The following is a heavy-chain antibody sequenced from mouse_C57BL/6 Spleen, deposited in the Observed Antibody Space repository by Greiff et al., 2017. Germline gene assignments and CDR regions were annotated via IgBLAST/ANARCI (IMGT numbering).Heavy chain of an antibody. V-gene: IGHV2-2*01. CDR1: GFSLTSYG. CDR2: IWSGGST. CDR3: ARGGTTAPYWYFDV. J-gene: IGHJ1*03. Sequence: QVQLKESGPGLVQPSQSLSITCTVSGFSLTSYGVHWVRQSPGKGLEWLGVIWSGGSTDYNAAFISRLSISKDNSKSQVFFKMNSLQADDTAIYYCARGGTTAPYWYFDVWGTGTTVTVSS. D-gene: IGHD1-2*01.